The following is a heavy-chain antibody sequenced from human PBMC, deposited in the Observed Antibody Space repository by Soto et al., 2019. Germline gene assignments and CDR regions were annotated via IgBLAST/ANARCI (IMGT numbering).Heavy chain of an antibody. J-gene: IGHJ3*02. V-gene: IGHV1-18*01. CDR1: GYTFTSYG. D-gene: IGHD1-26*01. Sequence: ASVKVSCKASGYTFTSYGISWVRQAPGQGLERMGWISAYNGNTNYAQKLQGRVTMTTDTCTSTAYMELRSLRSDDTAVYYCARLVGATNGGAFDSWGQGTMVTVSS. CDR2: ISAYNGNT. CDR3: ARLVGATNGGAFDS.